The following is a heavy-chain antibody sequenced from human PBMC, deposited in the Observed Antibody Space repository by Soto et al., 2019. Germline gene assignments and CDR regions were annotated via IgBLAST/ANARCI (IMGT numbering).Heavy chain of an antibody. Sequence: QVQLVQSGAEVKKPGASVKVSCKASGYTFTSYYMHWVRQAPGQGLEWMGIINPSGGSTSYAQKFQGRVPMTRDTSTSTVYMELSSLRSEDTAVYYCARDLRDSSGYYYCYFDYWGQGTLVTVSS. CDR2: INPSGGST. J-gene: IGHJ4*02. D-gene: IGHD3-22*01. CDR3: ARDLRDSSGYYYCYFDY. V-gene: IGHV1-46*01. CDR1: GYTFTSYY.